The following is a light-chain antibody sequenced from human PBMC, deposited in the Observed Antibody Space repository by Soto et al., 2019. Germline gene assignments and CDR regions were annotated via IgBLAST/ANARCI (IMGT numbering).Light chain of an antibody. CDR1: SSDGGSYNL. CDR2: EVN. Sequence: QSVLTQPASVSGSPGQSITISCTGTSSDGGSYNLVSWYQQHPGKAPKFMIYEVNKRPSGVSNRFSGSKSGNTASLTISGLQAEDEADYYCCSYAGSSTYVIFGGGTKLTVL. CDR3: CSYAGSSTYVI. J-gene: IGLJ2*01. V-gene: IGLV2-23*02.